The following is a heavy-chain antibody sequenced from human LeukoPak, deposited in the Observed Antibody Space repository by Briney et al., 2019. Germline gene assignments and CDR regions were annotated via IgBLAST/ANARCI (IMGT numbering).Heavy chain of an antibody. Sequence: SETLSLTCVVSGVSLHGSFWTWVRQPPGKGLEWIGRIYSSGTTDYSPSLKSRLTISIDTSKNQFSLRLASMTAADTAVYFCGRRPAVDGPIDKWGQGLLVAVSS. CDR3: GRRPAVDGPIDK. CDR1: GVSLHGSF. V-gene: IGHV4-59*01. J-gene: IGHJ4*02. D-gene: IGHD3/OR15-3a*01. CDR2: IYSSGTT.